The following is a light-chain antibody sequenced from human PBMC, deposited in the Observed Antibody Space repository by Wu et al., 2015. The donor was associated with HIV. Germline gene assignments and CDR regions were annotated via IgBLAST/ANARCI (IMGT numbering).Light chain of an antibody. J-gene: IGKJ5*01. V-gene: IGKV1-8*01. Sequence: RMTQSPSSLSSSTGDQVTIFCRANQSIGKSVAWYQQRSGQAPKLLIDEASNLRKGVSSRFSGAGSGYRFQSHHHLSAIRRRPVFYFCQQYFEHHRTFGQGT. CDR3: QQYFEHHRT. CDR2: EAS. CDR1: QSIGKS.